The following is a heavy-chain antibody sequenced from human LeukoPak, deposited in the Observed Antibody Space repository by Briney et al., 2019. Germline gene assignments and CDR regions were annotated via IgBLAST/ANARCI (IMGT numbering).Heavy chain of an antibody. CDR1: GDTFNNYA. J-gene: IGHJ6*03. V-gene: IGHV1-69*05. Sequence: GASVKVSCKASGDTFNNYAFNWVRQAPGQGPEWMGGTIPIFGTVKAARKFQGRVTITTDESTSTTYMELSSLTSEDTAVYFCARGGRPLGYFYMDVWGKGTTVIVSS. CDR2: TIPIFGTV. CDR3: ARGGRPLGYFYMDV.